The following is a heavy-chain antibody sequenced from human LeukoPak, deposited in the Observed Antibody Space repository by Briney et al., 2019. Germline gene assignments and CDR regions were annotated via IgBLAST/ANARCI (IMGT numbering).Heavy chain of an antibody. J-gene: IGHJ4*02. CDR1: GYTFTSYD. CDR2: MNPNSGNT. D-gene: IGHD4-23*01. V-gene: IGHV1-8*03. Sequence: ASVKVSCKASGYTFTSYDINWVRQATGQGLEWMGWMNPNSGNTGYAQKFQGRVTITRNTSISTAYMELSSLRSEDTAVDYCARVRAGGGNRPYYFDYWGQGTLVTVSS. CDR3: ARVRAGGGNRPYYFDY.